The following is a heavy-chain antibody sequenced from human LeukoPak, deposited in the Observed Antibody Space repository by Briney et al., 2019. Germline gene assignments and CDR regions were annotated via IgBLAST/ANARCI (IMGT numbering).Heavy chain of an antibody. J-gene: IGHJ4*02. Sequence: PSETLSLTCAVYGVSISSDNWWTWVRQPPGKGLEWIGETHRSGDTNYNPSLKSRVTISVDTSKNQFSLKLSSVTAADTAVYYCARGSPYYDYVWGSYRLNYFDYWGQGTLVTVSS. V-gene: IGHV4-4*02. D-gene: IGHD3-16*02. CDR1: GVSISSDNW. CDR3: ARGSPYYDYVWGSYRLNYFDY. CDR2: THRSGDT.